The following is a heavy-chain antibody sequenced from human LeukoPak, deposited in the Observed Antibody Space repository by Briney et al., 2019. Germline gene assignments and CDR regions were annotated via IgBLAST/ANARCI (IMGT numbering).Heavy chain of an antibody. CDR2: ISYDGSNK. V-gene: IGHV3-30*07. J-gene: IGHJ4*02. Sequence: GRSLRLSCAASGFTFSSYAMHWVRQAPGKGLEWVAVISYDGSNKYYADSVKGRSTISRDNSKNTLYLQMNSLRAEDTAVYYCAKESGDDSSGYYEVFDYWGQGTLVTVSS. D-gene: IGHD3-22*01. CDR1: GFTFSSYA. CDR3: AKESGDDSSGYYEVFDY.